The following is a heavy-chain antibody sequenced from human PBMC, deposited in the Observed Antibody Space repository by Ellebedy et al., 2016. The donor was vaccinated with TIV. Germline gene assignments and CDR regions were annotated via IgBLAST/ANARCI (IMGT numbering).Heavy chain of an antibody. Sequence: GGSLRLXCAASGFTFSGYWMSWVRQAPGKGLEWAANIKPDGSEKYYLDSVKGRLTISRDNAKNSLYLQLSGLRAEDTAVYYCARARFSSSWYFDYWGQGALVTVSS. V-gene: IGHV3-7*01. CDR3: ARARFSSSWYFDY. D-gene: IGHD6-13*01. CDR1: GFTFSGYW. J-gene: IGHJ4*02. CDR2: IKPDGSEK.